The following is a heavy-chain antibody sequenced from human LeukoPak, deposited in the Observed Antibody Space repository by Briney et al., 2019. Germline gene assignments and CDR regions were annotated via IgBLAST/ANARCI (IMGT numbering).Heavy chain of an antibody. CDR2: IIPIFGTA. V-gene: IGHV1-69*05. J-gene: IGHJ1*01. D-gene: IGHD2-2*02. CDR3: ASPRGGYCSSTSCYKYFQH. CDR1: GYPFTTWE. Sequence: GASVKVSCKTSGYPFTTWEINWVRQAAGQGLEWMGGIIPIFGTANYAQKFQGRVTITTDESTSTAYMELSSLRSEDTAVYYCASPRGGYCSSTSCYKYFQHWGQGTLVTVSS.